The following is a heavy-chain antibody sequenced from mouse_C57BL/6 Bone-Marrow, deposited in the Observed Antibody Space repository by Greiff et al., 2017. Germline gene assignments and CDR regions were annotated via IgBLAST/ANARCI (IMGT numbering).Heavy chain of an antibody. D-gene: IGHD1-1*01. CDR3: ARSGPLLLRGLPNPPFDY. Sequence: QVQLQQPGTELVKPGASVKLSCKASGYTFTSYWMHWVKQRPGQGLEWIGNINPSNGGTNYNEKFKSKATLTVDKSSSTAYMQLSSLTSEDSAVYYCARSGPLLLRGLPNPPFDYWGQGTTLTVSS. J-gene: IGHJ2*01. CDR2: INPSNGGT. V-gene: IGHV1-53*01. CDR1: GYTFTSYW.